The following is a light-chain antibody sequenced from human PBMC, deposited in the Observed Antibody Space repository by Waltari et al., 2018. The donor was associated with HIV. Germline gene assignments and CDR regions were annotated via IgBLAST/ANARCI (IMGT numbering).Light chain of an antibody. CDR2: EVN. Sequence: QSALTQPRSVSGSPGQSVTISCTGTSIALGSFDYVPWYQQFPGKAPKVIIYEVNQRPSGVPDRFTGSKSGITASLTISGLQGEDEADYYCCSYAGAYTYVFGTGTKVTVL. V-gene: IGLV2-11*01. J-gene: IGLJ1*01. CDR3: CSYAGAYTYV. CDR1: SIALGSFDY.